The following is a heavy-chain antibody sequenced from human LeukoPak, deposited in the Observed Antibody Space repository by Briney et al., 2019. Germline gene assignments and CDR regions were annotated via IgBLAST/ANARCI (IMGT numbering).Heavy chain of an antibody. CDR2: ISGSGDTT. CDR1: GFTFSNYV. Sequence: PGGSLRLSCAASGFTFSNYVMSWVRQAPGKGLQWVSGISGSGDTTDYADSVKCRFTISRDNSKNMLYLQMNSLRAEDTAVYYCAPRGPWGQGTLVTVSS. D-gene: IGHD3-10*01. J-gene: IGHJ5*02. V-gene: IGHV3-23*01. CDR3: APRGP.